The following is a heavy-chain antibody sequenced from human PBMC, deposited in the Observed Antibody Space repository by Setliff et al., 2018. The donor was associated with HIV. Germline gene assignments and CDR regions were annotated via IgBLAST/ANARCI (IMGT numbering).Heavy chain of an antibody. V-gene: IGHV4-39*07. CDR3: ARGSDTTGWSRYYYMDV. J-gene: IGHJ6*03. CDR2: IYHTGST. D-gene: IGHD6-19*01. Sequence: SETLSLTCTVSGGSINSTSYYWGWIRQPPGNGLEWIGSIYHTGSTYYKPSLKSRVTISVDTSKNQFSLKLSSVTAADTAMYYCARGSDTTGWSRYYYMDVWGKGTTVTVSS. CDR1: GGSINSTSYY.